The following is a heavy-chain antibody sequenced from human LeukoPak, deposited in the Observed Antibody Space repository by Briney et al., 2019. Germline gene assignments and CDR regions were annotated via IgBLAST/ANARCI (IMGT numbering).Heavy chain of an antibody. V-gene: IGHV4-4*07. J-gene: IGHJ4*02. Sequence: PSETLSLTCTVSGGSISSYYWSWIRQPAGKGLEWIGRIYTSGSTNYNPSLKSRVTMSVDTSKNQFSLKLNSVNAADTAVYYCARSGTATGRRDYWGQGTLVTVSS. CDR2: IYTSGST. CDR3: ARSGTATGRRDY. D-gene: IGHD6-13*01. CDR1: GGSISSYY.